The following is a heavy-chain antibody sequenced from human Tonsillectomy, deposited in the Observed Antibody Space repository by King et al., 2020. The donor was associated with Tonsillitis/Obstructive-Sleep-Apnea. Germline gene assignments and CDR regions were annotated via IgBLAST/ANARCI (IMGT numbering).Heavy chain of an antibody. Sequence: QLVQSGAEVKKPGESLKISCKGSDYTFSRFWIAWVRQMPGKGLEWMGIIYPSASGTRYSPSFRGQVTLSVDTPISTAYLQWCSLKASDTAMYYCAIGTSGYYSWFDPWGQGTLVTVSS. V-gene: IGHV5-51*01. J-gene: IGHJ5*02. CDR2: IYPSASGT. CDR3: AIGTSGYYSWFDP. D-gene: IGHD3-3*01. CDR1: DYTFSRFW.